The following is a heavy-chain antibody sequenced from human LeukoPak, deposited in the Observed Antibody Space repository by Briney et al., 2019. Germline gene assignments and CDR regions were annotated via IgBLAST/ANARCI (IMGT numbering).Heavy chain of an antibody. V-gene: IGHV3-7*03. Sequence: GGSLRLSSAASGFTFNDYWMNWVRQAPGKGLEWVANLKQDGSEKYYVDSVKGRFTISRDNAKNSLYLQMNSLRAEDTAVYYCARAMDVWGQGTTVTVSS. J-gene: IGHJ6*02. CDR3: ARAMDV. CDR1: GFTFNDYW. CDR2: LKQDGSEK.